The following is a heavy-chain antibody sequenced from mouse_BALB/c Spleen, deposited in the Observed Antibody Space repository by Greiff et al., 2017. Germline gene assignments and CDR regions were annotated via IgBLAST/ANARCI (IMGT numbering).Heavy chain of an antibody. V-gene: IGHV2-9*02. D-gene: IGHD1-1*01. CDR3: ASYYYGSSDYFDY. CDR1: GFSLTSYG. J-gene: IGHJ2*01. CDR2: IWAGGST. Sequence: QVQLQQSGPGLVAPSQSLSITCTVSGFSLTSYGVHWVRQPPGKGLEWLGVIWAGGSTNYNSALMSRLSISKDNSKSQVFLKMNSLQTDDTAMYYCASYYYGSSDYFDYWGQGTTLTVSS.